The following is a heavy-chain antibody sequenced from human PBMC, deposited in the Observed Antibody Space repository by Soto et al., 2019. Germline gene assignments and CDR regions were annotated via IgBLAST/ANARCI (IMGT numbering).Heavy chain of an antibody. CDR2: INHRGGA. CDR3: ARGQRRGGSSGWSL. D-gene: IGHD6-19*01. CDR1: GGPFSGYY. J-gene: IGHJ4*02. V-gene: IGHV4-34*02. Sequence: QVQLQQWGAGQLKPSETLSLTCAVHGESFSGYGGPFSGYYWSWIRQTPGKGLEWIGEINHRGGANYMPSLKSRFTISVDTSKNQFSLNLNSVTAADTAVYYCARGQRRGGSSGWSLWGQGTLVIVYS.